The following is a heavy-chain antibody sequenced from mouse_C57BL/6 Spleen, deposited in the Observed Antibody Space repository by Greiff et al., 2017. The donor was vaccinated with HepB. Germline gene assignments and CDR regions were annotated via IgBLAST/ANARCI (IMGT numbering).Heavy chain of an antibody. CDR2: ISSGSSNN. Sequence: EVKLVESGGGLVKPGGSLKLSCAASGFTFSDYGMHWVRQAPEKGLEWVAYISSGSSNNYYADKVKGRFTISRDNAKNTLCLQMTSLRSEDTAMYYCARSDYYGSSYVSYWDFDVWGTGTTVTVSS. CDR3: ARSDYYGSSYVSYWDFDV. J-gene: IGHJ1*03. CDR1: GFTFSDYG. V-gene: IGHV5-17*01. D-gene: IGHD1-1*01.